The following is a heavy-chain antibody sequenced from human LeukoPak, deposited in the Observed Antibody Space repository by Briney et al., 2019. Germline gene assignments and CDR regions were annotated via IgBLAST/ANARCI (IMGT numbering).Heavy chain of an antibody. CDR1: GFTFSSYG. V-gene: IGHV3-33*01. J-gene: IGHJ4*02. CDR2: IWYDGSNE. Sequence: QAGGSLRLSCAASGFTFSSYGMHWVRQAPGKGLEWVAVIWYDGSNEYYADSVKGRFTISRDNSKNTLYLQMNSLRAEDTAVYYCARDGRDGYKDYWGQGTLVTVSS. D-gene: IGHD5-24*01. CDR3: ARDGRDGYKDY.